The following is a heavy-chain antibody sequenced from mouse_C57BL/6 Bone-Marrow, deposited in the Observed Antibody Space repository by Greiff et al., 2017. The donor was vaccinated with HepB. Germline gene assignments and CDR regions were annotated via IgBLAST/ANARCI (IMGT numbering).Heavy chain of an antibody. Sequence: DVQLVESGGGLVKPGGSLKLSCAASGFTFSSYTMSWVRQTPEKRLEWVATISGGGGNTYYPDSVKGRFTISRDNAKNTLYLQMSSLRSEDTALYYCARHLRGDYFDYWGQGTTLTVSS. CDR3: ARHLRGDYFDY. CDR1: GFTFSSYT. V-gene: IGHV5-9*01. CDR2: ISGGGGNT. J-gene: IGHJ2*01.